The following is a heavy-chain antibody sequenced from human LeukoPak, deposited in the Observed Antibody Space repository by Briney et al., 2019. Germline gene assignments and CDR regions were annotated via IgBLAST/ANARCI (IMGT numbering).Heavy chain of an antibody. J-gene: IGHJ4*02. CDR3: ARGPDYGDYPGLDY. CDR2: INTDGGST. D-gene: IGHD4-17*01. V-gene: IGHV3-74*01. Sequence: GGSLRLSCAASGFTFSSYWMHWVRQAPGKGLVWVSRINTDGGSTSYADSVKGRFTISRDNAKNTLYLQMNSLRAEDTAVYYCARGPDYGDYPGLDYWGQGTLVTVSS. CDR1: GFTFSSYW.